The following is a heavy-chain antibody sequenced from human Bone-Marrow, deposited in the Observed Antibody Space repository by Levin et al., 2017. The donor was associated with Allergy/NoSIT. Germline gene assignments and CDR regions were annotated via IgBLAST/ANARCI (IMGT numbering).Heavy chain of an antibody. Sequence: SGPTLVKPAQTLTLTCTVSGFSLTTSGVGVGWIRQPPGKPLEWLAVIYWDDGVRYSPSLEHRLTITRDTSKNQVVLTMTSMDPVDTATYYCARVLRGVESYYFDYWGRGNLVTASS. CDR2: IYWDDGV. CDR3: ARVLRGVESYYFDY. V-gene: IGHV2-5*02. J-gene: IGHJ4*02. D-gene: IGHD3-10*01. CDR1: GFSLTTSGVG.